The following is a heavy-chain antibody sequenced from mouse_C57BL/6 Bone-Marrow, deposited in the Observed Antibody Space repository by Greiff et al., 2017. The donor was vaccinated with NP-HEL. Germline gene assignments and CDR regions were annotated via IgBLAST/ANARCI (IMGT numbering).Heavy chain of an antibody. CDR1: GYAFSSYW. V-gene: IGHV1-80*01. D-gene: IGHD1-1*01. CDR2: IYPGDGDT. J-gene: IGHJ4*01. CDR3: ARGDYGSSRFGYARDY. Sequence: VQLHQSGAELVKPGASVKISCKASGYAFSSYWMNWVQERPGKGLEWIGQIYPGDGDTKYNGQFKGKATLTADTSSRTAYMQVSSLTSEDSAVYFCARGDYGSSRFGYARDYWGQGTSVTVSS.